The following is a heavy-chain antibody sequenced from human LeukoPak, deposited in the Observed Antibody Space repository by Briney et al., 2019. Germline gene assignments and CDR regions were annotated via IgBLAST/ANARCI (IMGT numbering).Heavy chain of an antibody. CDR3: ARESPRRDGYNSGKDY. Sequence: GGSLRLSCAASGFTFSSYSMNWVRQAPGKGLEWVSSISSSSSYIYYADSVKGRFTISRDNAKNSLYLQMNSLRAEDTAVYYCARESPRRDGYNSGKDYWGQGTLVTVSS. J-gene: IGHJ4*02. V-gene: IGHV3-21*01. CDR1: GFTFSSYS. CDR2: ISSSSSYI. D-gene: IGHD5-12*01.